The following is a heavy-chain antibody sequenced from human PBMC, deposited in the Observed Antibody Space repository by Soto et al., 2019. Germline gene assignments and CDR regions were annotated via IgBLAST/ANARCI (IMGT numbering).Heavy chain of an antibody. Sequence: QVQLMQSGAEVKKPGSSVKVSCKASGGTFSTSAISWVRQAPGEGLEWVGGIMPVFATPDYAQQFQGRVTISANDSTTTAYLELTSLTTDDTAVYYCARDKDREQLGGNYYYILDVWGQGTAITVSS. CDR1: GGTFSTSA. V-gene: IGHV1-69*12. J-gene: IGHJ6*02. CDR2: IMPVFATP. CDR3: ARDKDREQLGGNYYYILDV. D-gene: IGHD3-3*02.